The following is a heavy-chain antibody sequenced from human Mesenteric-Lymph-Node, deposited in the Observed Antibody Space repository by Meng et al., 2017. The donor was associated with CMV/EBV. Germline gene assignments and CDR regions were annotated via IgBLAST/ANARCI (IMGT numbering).Heavy chain of an antibody. Sequence: SCAAFGFTFSDYYMSWIRQAPGKGLEWVSYISSSSSYTNYADSVKGRFTISRDNAKNSLYLQMNSLRAEDTAVYYCASGYSYGYRPDYWGQGTLVTVSS. D-gene: IGHD5-18*01. CDR1: GFTFSDYY. J-gene: IGHJ4*02. V-gene: IGHV3-11*06. CDR2: ISSSSSYT. CDR3: ASGYSYGYRPDY.